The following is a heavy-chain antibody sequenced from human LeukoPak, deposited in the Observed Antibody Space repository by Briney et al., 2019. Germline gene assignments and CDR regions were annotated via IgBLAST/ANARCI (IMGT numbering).Heavy chain of an antibody. Sequence: GASVKVSCKASGYTFTSYGISWVRQAPGQGLEWMGWINAYNGNTNYAQELQGRVTMTTDTSTSTAYMEVRSLRSDDTAVYYCARDIERAWYVIDYWGQGTLVTVSS. CDR1: GYTFTSYG. D-gene: IGHD5-24*01. CDR2: INAYNGNT. V-gene: IGHV1-18*01. CDR3: ARDIERAWYVIDY. J-gene: IGHJ4*02.